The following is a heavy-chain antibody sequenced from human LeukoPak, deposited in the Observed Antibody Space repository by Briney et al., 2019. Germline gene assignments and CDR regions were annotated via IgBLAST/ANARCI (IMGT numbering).Heavy chain of an antibody. CDR3: ARHGGITIFGVAQPGGALDI. CDR1: GGTFSSYA. J-gene: IGHJ3*02. Sequence: SVKVSCKASGGTFSSYAISWVRQAPGQGLEWMGRITPIFGTANYAQKLQGRVTITTDESTSTAYMELRSLRSEDTAVYYCARHGGITIFGVAQPGGALDIWGQGTMVTVSS. CDR2: ITPIFGTA. V-gene: IGHV1-69*05. D-gene: IGHD3-3*01.